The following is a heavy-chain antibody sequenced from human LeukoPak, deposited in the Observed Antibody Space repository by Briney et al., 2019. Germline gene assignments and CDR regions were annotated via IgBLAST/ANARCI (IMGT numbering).Heavy chain of an antibody. J-gene: IGHJ4*02. D-gene: IGHD2/OR15-2a*01. Sequence: PGGSLRLSCAVSGFTVSNNYLSWVRQAPGKGPEWVSVIYSGGATHYADSVKGRFTISRDNSKNTLYLQMNSLRSEDTAVYYCARGVPSPFPDSFDHWGQGTLVTVSS. V-gene: IGHV3-66*02. CDR2: IYSGGAT. CDR3: ARGVPSPFPDSFDH. CDR1: GFTVSNNY.